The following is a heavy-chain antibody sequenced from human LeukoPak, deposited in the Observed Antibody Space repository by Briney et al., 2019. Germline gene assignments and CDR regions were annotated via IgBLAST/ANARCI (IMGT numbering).Heavy chain of an antibody. CDR3: ATDLYY. Sequence: GGSLRLSCVASGFNFGGYWMGWVRQAPGKGLEWVANIKQDGSEGSYVDSVKGRFTISRDNAKNLLYLQMNSLRAEDTAVYYCATDLYYWGQGTLVTVSS. D-gene: IGHD2-15*01. J-gene: IGHJ4*02. CDR1: GFNFGGYW. V-gene: IGHV3-7*04. CDR2: IKQDGSEG.